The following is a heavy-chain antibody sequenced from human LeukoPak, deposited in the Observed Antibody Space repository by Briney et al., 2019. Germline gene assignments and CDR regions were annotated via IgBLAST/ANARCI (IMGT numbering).Heavy chain of an antibody. J-gene: IGHJ4*01. CDR1: GDSTSSSAYY. CDR2: GYCTGLT. Sequence: PSETLSLTCIVSGDSTSSSAYYRGWIRQPPGKGLEWIASGYCTGLTYSSPSLKSRVTMSVDRSKNQFSLKLTSVTAADTAMYYCANAYSSSSGGYVFDNWGDGLLVTVSS. V-gene: IGHV4-39*01. CDR3: ANAYSSSSGGYVFDN. D-gene: IGHD6-6*01.